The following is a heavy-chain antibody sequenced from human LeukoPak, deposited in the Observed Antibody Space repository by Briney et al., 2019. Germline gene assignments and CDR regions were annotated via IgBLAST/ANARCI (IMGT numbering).Heavy chain of an antibody. V-gene: IGHV3-9*01. CDR2: ISWNSGSI. D-gene: IGHD6-6*01. Sequence: HPGGSLRPSCAASGFTFDDYAMHWVRQAPGKGLEWVSGISWNSGSIGYADSVKGRFTISRDNAKNSLYLQMNSLRAEDTALYYCAKDFEYSSSHFDYWGQGTLVTVSS. J-gene: IGHJ4*02. CDR1: GFTFDDYA. CDR3: AKDFEYSSSHFDY.